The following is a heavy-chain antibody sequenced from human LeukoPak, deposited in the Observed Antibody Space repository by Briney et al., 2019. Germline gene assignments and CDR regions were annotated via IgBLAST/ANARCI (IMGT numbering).Heavy chain of an antibody. V-gene: IGHV4-4*07. Sequence: SETLSLTCTVSGGSISSFYWSWLRQPPGKGLEWIGRIYTSWNSNYNPSLKSRVAMSVDTSKNQFSLKLSSVTAADTAVYYCARERGPNAAFDIWGQGTMVIVSS. CDR2: IYTSWNS. J-gene: IGHJ3*02. CDR1: GGSISSFY. CDR3: ARERGPNAAFDI.